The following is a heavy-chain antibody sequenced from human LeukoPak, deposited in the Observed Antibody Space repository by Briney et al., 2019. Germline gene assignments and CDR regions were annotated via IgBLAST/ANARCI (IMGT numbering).Heavy chain of an antibody. CDR3: ARDSTGITIFGVVIIYYYYGMDV. D-gene: IGHD3-3*01. J-gene: IGHJ6*02. CDR1: GFTFSDYY. Sequence: GGSLRLSCTASGFTFSDYYMSWIRQAPGKGLEWVSYISSSGSTIYYADSVKGRFTISRDNAKNSLYLQMNSLRAEDTAVYYCARDSTGITIFGVVIIYYYYGMDVWGQGTTVTVSS. CDR2: ISSSGSTI. V-gene: IGHV3-11*04.